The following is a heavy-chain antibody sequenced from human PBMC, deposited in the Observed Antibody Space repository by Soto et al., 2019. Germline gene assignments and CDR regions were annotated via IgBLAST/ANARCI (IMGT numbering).Heavy chain of an antibody. CDR3: AHGSGPPIPDDAFDI. D-gene: IGHD6-25*01. CDR1: GYTFTSYY. V-gene: IGHV1-46*01. Sequence: ASVKVSCKASGYTFTSYYMHWVRQAPGQGLEWMGIINPSGGSTSYAQKFQGRVTMTRDTSTSTVYMELSSLRSEDTAVYYCAHGSGPPIPDDAFDIWGQGTMVTVSS. J-gene: IGHJ3*02. CDR2: INPSGGST.